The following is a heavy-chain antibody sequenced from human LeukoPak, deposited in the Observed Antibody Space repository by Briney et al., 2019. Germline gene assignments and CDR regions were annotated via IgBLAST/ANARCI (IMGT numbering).Heavy chain of an antibody. J-gene: IGHJ6*02. CDR2: ISGSGGST. V-gene: IGHV3-23*01. D-gene: IGHD2-8*01. CDR1: GFTFSSYA. CDR3: ARGPERTGVGTRYYYDMDV. Sequence: GGSLRLSCAASGFTFSSYAMSWVRQAPGKGREWVSAISGSGGSTYYADSVKGRFTISRENSKTTLYLQMNSLRAEDTAVYYCARGPERTGVGTRYYYDMDVWGQGTTVTVSS.